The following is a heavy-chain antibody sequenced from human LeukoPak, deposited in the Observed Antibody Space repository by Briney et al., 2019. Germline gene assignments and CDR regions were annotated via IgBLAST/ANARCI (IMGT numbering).Heavy chain of an antibody. CDR3: ARGGKLWSTFYYYYMDV. Sequence: PSETLSLTCAVYGGSFSGYYWSWIRQPPGKGLEWIGEINHSGSTNYNPSLKSRVTISVDTSKNQFSLKLSSVTAADTAVYYCARGGKLWSTFYYYYMDVWGKGTTVTISS. D-gene: IGHD5-18*01. CDR2: INHSGST. CDR1: GGSFSGYY. J-gene: IGHJ6*03. V-gene: IGHV4-34*01.